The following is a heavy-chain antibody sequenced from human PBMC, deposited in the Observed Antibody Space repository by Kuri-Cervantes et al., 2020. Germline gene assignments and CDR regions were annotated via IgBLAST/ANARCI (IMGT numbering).Heavy chain of an antibody. Sequence: ASVKVSCKASGYTFITYGISWFRQAPGRGLEWLGWISVYHGNTNYAQRFRNRITMTTDTSTSTAYMELGSLRSDDTAVYYCARGYYYDSSGYAYYYYGMDVWGQGTTVTVSS. J-gene: IGHJ6*02. D-gene: IGHD3-22*01. V-gene: IGHV1-18*01. CDR3: ARGYYYDSSGYAYYYYGMDV. CDR2: ISVYHGNT. CDR1: GYTFITYG.